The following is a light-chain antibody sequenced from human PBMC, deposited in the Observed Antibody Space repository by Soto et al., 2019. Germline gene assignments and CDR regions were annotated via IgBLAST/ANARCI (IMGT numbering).Light chain of an antibody. CDR1: SSNIGSNN. J-gene: IGLJ1*01. CDR3: AAWYDSRNGSWV. CDR2: SNN. Sequence: QSVLTQPPSASGTPGQRVTISCSGSSSNIGSNNVNWYHQHPGTAPKLLIYSNNQRPSGVPVRFSGAKSGTSASLAISGLQSEDEADYYCAAWYDSRNGSWVFGTGTKLTVL. V-gene: IGLV1-44*01.